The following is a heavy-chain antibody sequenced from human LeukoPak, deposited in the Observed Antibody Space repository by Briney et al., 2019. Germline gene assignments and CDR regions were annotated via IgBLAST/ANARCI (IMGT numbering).Heavy chain of an antibody. V-gene: IGHV1-69*04. CDR2: IIPILGIA. J-gene: IGHJ4*02. Sequence: ASVKVSSKASGGTFSSYAISWVRQAPGQGVEWMGRIIPILGIANYAQKFQGRVTITADKSTSTAYMELSGLRSEDTAVYYCARERLGYSYGHPIDYWGQGTLVSVSS. D-gene: IGHD5-18*01. CDR1: GGTFSSYA. CDR3: ARERLGYSYGHPIDY.